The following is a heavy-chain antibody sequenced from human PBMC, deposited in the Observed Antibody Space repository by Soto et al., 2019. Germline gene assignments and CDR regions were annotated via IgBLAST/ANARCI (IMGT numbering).Heavy chain of an antibody. CDR3: AKDPPTLY. J-gene: IGHJ4*02. CDR1: GFTFSSYG. V-gene: IGHV3-30*18. CDR2: ISYDGSNK. Sequence: QVQLVESGGGVVQPGRSLRLSCAASGFTFSSYGMHWVRQAPGKGLEWVAVISYDGSNKYYADSVKGRFTISRDNSKNTLYLQMNSLRAEDTAVYYCAKDPPTLYWGQGTLVTVSS.